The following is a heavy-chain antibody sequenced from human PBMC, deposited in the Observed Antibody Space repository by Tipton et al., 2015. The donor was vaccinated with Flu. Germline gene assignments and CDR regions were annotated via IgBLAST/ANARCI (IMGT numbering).Heavy chain of an antibody. J-gene: IGHJ4*02. CDR1: GGSISSFY. D-gene: IGHD3-10*01. CDR3: ARASGSGTYVIFDY. V-gene: IGHV4-4*07. Sequence: TLSLTCTVSGGSISSFYWSWIRQPAGKGLEWIGRMYTSGTTKYNPSLKSRVTMSVDTTKNQFSLKLSSVTAADTAVYYCARASGSGTYVIFDYWGQGTLVTVSS. CDR2: MYTSGTT.